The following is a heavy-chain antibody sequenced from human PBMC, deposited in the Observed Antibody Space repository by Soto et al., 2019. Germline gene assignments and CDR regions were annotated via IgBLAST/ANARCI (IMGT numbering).Heavy chain of an antibody. D-gene: IGHD1-1*01. V-gene: IGHV3-30*03. CDR2: ISYDGSNK. CDR1: GFTFSSYG. CDR3: GSWKNWFDP. J-gene: IGHJ5*02. Sequence: GGSLRLSCAASGFTFSSYGMHWVRQAPGKGLEWVAVISYDGSNKYYADSVKGRFTISRDNSKNTLYLQMNSLRAADTAVYYCGSWKNWFDPWGQGTLVTVS.